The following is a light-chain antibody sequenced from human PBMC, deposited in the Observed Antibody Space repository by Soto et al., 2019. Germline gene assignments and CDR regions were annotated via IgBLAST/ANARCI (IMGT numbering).Light chain of an antibody. CDR2: KAS. CDR3: QQYNSYPYT. J-gene: IGKJ2*01. CDR1: QSISDW. Sequence: DIQMTQSPSTLTASVGDRVTISCRASQSISDWVAWYQQTPGKAPKLLIYKASSLQSGVPSRFSGSGSGTEFTLTISSLQPDDFATFYCQQYNSYPYTFGQGTKLEIK. V-gene: IGKV1-5*03.